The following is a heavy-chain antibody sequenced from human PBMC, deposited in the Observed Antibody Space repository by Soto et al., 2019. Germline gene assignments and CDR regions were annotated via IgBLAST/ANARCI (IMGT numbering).Heavy chain of an antibody. Sequence: PSETLSLTCTVSVGSVSSGSYYWSWIRRPPGKGLEWIGYIYYSGSTNYNPSLKSRVTISVDTSKNQFSLKLSSVTAADTAVYYCARGRLRFLEWLPYYYGMDVWGQGTTVTVSS. J-gene: IGHJ6*02. CDR1: VGSVSSGSYY. V-gene: IGHV4-61*01. D-gene: IGHD3-3*01. CDR2: IYYSGST. CDR3: ARGRLRFLEWLPYYYGMDV.